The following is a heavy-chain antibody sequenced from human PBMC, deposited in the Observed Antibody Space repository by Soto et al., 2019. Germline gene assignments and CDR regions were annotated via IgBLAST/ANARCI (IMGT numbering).Heavy chain of an antibody. J-gene: IGHJ4*02. Sequence: CKGSGYSFPSYWISCVRQMPGKGLEWMGRIDPSDSYTNYSPSFQGHVTISADKSISTAYLQWSSLKASDTAMYYCARLDYSGYDYYFDYWGQGSLVTVSS. CDR1: GYSFPSYW. CDR2: IDPSDSYT. CDR3: ARLDYSGYDYYFDY. D-gene: IGHD5-12*01. V-gene: IGHV5-10-1*01.